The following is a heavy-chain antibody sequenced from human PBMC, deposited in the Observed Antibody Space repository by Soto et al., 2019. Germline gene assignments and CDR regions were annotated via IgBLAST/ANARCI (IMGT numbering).Heavy chain of an antibody. CDR3: ARGVRWFDP. CDR1: GCSISSYY. Sequence: SETLSLTCTFSGCSISSYYWSWIRQPPGKGLEWIGYIYYSGSTNYNPSLKSRVTISVDTSKNQFSLKLSSVTAADTAVYYCARGVRWFDPWGQGTLVTVSS. V-gene: IGHV4-59*01. CDR2: IYYSGST. J-gene: IGHJ5*02.